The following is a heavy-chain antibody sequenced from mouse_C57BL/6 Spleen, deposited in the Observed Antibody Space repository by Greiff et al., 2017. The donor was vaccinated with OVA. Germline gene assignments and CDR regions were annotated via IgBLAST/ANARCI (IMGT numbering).Heavy chain of an antibody. CDR1: GYTFTSYW. CDR3: ARGDFMDY. Sequence: QVQLKQPGAELVRPGTSVKLSCKASGYTFTSYWMHWVKQRPGQGLEWIGVIDPSDSYTNYNQKFKGKATLTVDTSSSTAYMQLSSLTSEDSAVYYCARGDFMDYWGQGTSVTVSS. CDR2: IDPSDSYT. J-gene: IGHJ4*01. V-gene: IGHV1-59*01.